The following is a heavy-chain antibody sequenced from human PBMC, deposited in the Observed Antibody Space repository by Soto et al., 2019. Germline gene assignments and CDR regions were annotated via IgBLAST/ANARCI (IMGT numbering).Heavy chain of an antibody. CDR1: GVSISSGGYS. J-gene: IGHJ4*02. D-gene: IGHD6-19*01. V-gene: IGHV4-30-2*01. CDR3: ARGGLLPDY. Sequence: SETLSLTCAFSGVSISSGGYSWSWIRQPPGKGLEWIGYISHSGSTYYNPSLKSRVTISVDRSKNQFSLKLSSVTAADTAVYYCARGGLLPDYWGQGTLVTVSS. CDR2: ISHSGST.